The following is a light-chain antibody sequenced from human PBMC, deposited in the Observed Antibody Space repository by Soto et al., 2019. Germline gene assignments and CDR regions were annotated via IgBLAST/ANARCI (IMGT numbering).Light chain of an antibody. V-gene: IGLV8-61*01. J-gene: IGLJ2*01. CDR2: ATN. CDR3: VLYMVSDIVV. CDR1: SGSVSTSYY. Sequence: QAVVTQEPSFSVSPGETVTLTCGLNSGSVSTSYYPGWYQQTPGQAPRTLIYATNKRSSGVPDRFSGPILGNKAALTITGAQADDESDYYCVLYMVSDIVVFGGGTKVTVL.